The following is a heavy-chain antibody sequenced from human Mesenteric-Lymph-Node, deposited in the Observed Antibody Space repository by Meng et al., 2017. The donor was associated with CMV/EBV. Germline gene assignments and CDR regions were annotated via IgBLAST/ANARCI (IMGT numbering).Heavy chain of an antibody. V-gene: IGHV3-23*01. D-gene: IGHD3-10*01. Sequence: SCAASGFPFSSFAMSWVRQAPGRGLDWVSTISGGGTTTYYADSVKGRFTMSRDNSKNTLFLQMNSLRAEDTAVYYCAKDLYVSGSYSDYWGQGTLVTVSS. CDR2: ISGGGTTT. CDR3: AKDLYVSGSYSDY. CDR1: GFPFSSFA. J-gene: IGHJ4*02.